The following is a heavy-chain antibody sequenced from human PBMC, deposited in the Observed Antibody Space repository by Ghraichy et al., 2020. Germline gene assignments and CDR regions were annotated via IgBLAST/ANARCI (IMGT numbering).Heavy chain of an antibody. Sequence: GGSLRLSCAASGFTFSSYSMNWVRQAPGKGLEWVSYISSSSTIYYADSVKGRFTISRDNAKNSLYLQMNSLRDEDTAVYYCARDHSSGWYCNDYWGQGTLVTVSS. D-gene: IGHD6-19*01. CDR1: GFTFSSYS. V-gene: IGHV3-48*02. CDR3: ARDHSSGWYCNDY. CDR2: ISSSSTI. J-gene: IGHJ4*02.